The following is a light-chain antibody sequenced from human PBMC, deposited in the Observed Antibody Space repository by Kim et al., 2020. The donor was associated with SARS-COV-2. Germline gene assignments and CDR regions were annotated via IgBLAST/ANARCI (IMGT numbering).Light chain of an antibody. V-gene: IGLV1-44*01. CDR1: TYNIASNA. J-gene: IGLJ2*01. Sequence: QMAFTSCSGSTYNIASNAVHWYQQLPGSAPKLLIHTNSHRPSGVPDRFSGSKSGASASLAIAGLQAEDEAHYYCASYDNSLNLVVFGGGTQLTVL. CDR3: ASYDNSLNLVV. CDR2: TNS.